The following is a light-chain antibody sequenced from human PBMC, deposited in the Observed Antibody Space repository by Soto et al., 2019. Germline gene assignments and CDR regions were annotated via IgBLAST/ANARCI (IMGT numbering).Light chain of an antibody. Sequence: QSVLTQPPSASGSPGQSVAISCTGTSSDVGGYNYVSWYQQHPGKAPKLMIYEVNKRPSGVPDRSSGSKSGNTASLTVSGLQADDEADYYCSSYAGSSNVFGTGTKVTVL. CDR1: SSDVGGYNY. V-gene: IGLV2-8*01. CDR2: EVN. CDR3: SSYAGSSNV. J-gene: IGLJ1*01.